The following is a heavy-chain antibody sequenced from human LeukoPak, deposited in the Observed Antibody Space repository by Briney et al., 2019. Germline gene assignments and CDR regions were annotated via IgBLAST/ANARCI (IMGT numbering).Heavy chain of an antibody. Sequence: SETLSLTCTVSGGSVSSGTNSWNWIRQPPGKGLGWIGYVYHSGSTKYNPSLKSRVTISVDTSKSQFSLKLSSVTAADTAVYYCARKAAGTGFFDYWGQGTLVTVSS. V-gene: IGHV4-61*01. CDR3: ARKAAGTGFFDY. D-gene: IGHD6-13*01. CDR1: GGSVSSGTNS. CDR2: VYHSGST. J-gene: IGHJ4*02.